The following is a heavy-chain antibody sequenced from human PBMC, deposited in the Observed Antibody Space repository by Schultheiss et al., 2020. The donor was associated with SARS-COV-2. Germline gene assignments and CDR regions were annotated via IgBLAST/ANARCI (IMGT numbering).Heavy chain of an antibody. Sequence: SETLSLTCAVSGYSISSGYYWGWIRQPPGKGLEWIGSIYHSGSTYYNPSLESRVTMSVDTSKNQFSLKLSSVTAADTAVYYCASLYCSGGSCYSVYYFDYWGQGTLVTVSS. D-gene: IGHD2-15*01. J-gene: IGHJ4*02. CDR3: ASLYCSGGSCYSVYYFDY. CDR1: GYSISSGYY. V-gene: IGHV4-38-2*01. CDR2: IYHSGST.